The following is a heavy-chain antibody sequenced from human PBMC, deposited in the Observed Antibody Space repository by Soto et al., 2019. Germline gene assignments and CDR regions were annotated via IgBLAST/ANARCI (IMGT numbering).Heavy chain of an antibody. CDR2: IYWDDDK. CDR1: GFSLSTSGVG. Sequence: QITLKESGPTLVKPTQTLTLTCTFSGFSLSTSGVGVGWIRQPPGKALEWLALIYWDDDKRYSPSLKSRLTITKDTSKNQVVLTMTNMDPVDTATYYCAHRPPVLRFLEWLSSNWFDPWGQGTLVTVSS. J-gene: IGHJ5*02. CDR3: AHRPPVLRFLEWLSSNWFDP. D-gene: IGHD3-3*01. V-gene: IGHV2-5*02.